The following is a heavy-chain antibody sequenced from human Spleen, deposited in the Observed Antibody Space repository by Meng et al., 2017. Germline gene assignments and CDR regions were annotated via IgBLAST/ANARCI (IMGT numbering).Heavy chain of an antibody. D-gene: IGHD3-9*01. V-gene: IGHV4-39*07. J-gene: IGHJ4*02. CDR3: ARGRAETTDRQKNYDILTGYYKNLYELPYYFDY. Sequence: SETLSLTCTVSGGSISGSTSYYWAWIRQPPGKGLEWIGNIYYSGTTYYNPSLKSRLTISGDTSKNQFSLKLSSVTAADTAIYYCARGRAETTDRQKNYDILTGYYKNLYELPYYFDYWGQGTLVTVSS. CDR2: IYYSGTT. CDR1: GGSISGSTSYY.